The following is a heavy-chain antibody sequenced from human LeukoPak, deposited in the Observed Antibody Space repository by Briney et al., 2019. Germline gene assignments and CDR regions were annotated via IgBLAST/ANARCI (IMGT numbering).Heavy chain of an antibody. Sequence: PSETLSLTCAVYGGSFSGYYWSWIRQPPGKGLEWIGEINYSGSTNYNPSLKSRVTISVDTSKNQFSLKLSSVTAADTAVYYCARGKRPDTYPIDYWGQGTLVTVSS. V-gene: IGHV4-34*01. CDR2: INYSGST. CDR1: GGSFSGYY. D-gene: IGHD1-14*01. J-gene: IGHJ4*02. CDR3: ARGKRPDTYPIDY.